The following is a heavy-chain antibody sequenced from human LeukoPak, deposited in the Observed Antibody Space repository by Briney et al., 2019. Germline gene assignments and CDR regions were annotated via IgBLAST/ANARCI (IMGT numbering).Heavy chain of an antibody. Sequence: GASVKVSCKASGYTFTSYGISWVRQAPGQGLEWMGWISAYNGNTNYAQKLQGRVTMTTDTSTSTAYMELRSLRSDDTAVYYCARDTVLRRDGYYSQGDWGQGTLVTVSS. V-gene: IGHV1-18*01. J-gene: IGHJ4*02. CDR3: ARDTVLRRDGYYSQGD. D-gene: IGHD5-24*01. CDR2: ISAYNGNT. CDR1: GYTFTSYG.